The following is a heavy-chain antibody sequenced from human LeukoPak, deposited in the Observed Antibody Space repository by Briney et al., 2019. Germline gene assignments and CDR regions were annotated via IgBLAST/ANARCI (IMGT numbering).Heavy chain of an antibody. CDR3: AREGSNYGSGSYFASRNYMDV. CDR2: INHSGST. CDR1: GESFSGYY. Sequence: PSETLSLTCAVYGESFSGYYWSWIRQPPGKGLEWIGEINHSGSTNYNPSLKSRVTISVDTSKNQFSLKLSSVTAADTAVYYCAREGSNYGSGSYFASRNYMDVWGKGTTVTVSS. D-gene: IGHD3-10*01. V-gene: IGHV4-34*01. J-gene: IGHJ6*03.